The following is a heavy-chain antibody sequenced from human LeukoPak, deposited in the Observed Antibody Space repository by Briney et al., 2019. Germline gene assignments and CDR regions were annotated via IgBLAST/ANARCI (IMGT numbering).Heavy chain of an antibody. J-gene: IGHJ5*02. CDR1: GGSMDKYY. Sequence: PSETLSLTCSVSGGSMDKYYWNWIRQPPGKGLEWIGYIYYSGSTNYNPSLKSRVTISVDTSKNQSSLKLSSVTAADTAVYYCAREENYYGSGSYYNARGWFDPWGQGTLVTVSS. D-gene: IGHD3-10*01. CDR3: AREENYYGSGSYYNARGWFDP. V-gene: IGHV4-59*12. CDR2: IYYSGST.